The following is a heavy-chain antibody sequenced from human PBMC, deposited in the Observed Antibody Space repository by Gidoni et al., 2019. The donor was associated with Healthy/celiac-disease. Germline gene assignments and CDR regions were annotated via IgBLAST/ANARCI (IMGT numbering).Heavy chain of an antibody. CDR2: IYPGDSDT. J-gene: IGHJ4*02. V-gene: IGHV5-51*01. Sequence: WVRQMPGKGLEWMGIIYPGDSDTRYSPSFQGQVTISADKSISTAYLQWSSLKASDTAMYYWARLPRDGYYFDHWGQGTLVTVSS. CDR3: ARLPRDGYYFDH.